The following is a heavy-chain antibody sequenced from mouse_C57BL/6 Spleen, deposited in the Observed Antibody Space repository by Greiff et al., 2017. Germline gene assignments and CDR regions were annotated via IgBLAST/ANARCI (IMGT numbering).Heavy chain of an antibody. CDR1: GFSLTSYG. V-gene: IGHV2-2*01. CDR2: IWSGGST. CDR3: ARFLGHYYAMDY. D-gene: IGHD4-1*01. Sequence: VQLQESGPGLVQPSQSLSITCTVPGFSLTSYGVHWVRQSTGKGLEWLGVIWSGGSTDYNAAFISRLSISKDNSKSQVFFKMNRLQADDTAIYYCARFLGHYYAMDYWGQGTSVTVSS. J-gene: IGHJ4*01.